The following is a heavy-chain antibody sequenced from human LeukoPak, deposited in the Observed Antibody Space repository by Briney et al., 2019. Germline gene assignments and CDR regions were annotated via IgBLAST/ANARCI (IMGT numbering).Heavy chain of an antibody. CDR1: GYSFANYW. CDR3: ARLRGSSGWYPFDY. J-gene: IGHJ4*02. V-gene: IGHV5-51*01. D-gene: IGHD6-19*01. CDR2: IYPGDSDT. Sequence: SGESLKISCKGSGYSFANYWIGWVRQMPGKGLEWMGIIYPGDSDTRYSPSFQGQVTISADKSISTAYLQWSSLKASDTAMYYCARLRGSSGWYPFDYWGQGTLVTVSS.